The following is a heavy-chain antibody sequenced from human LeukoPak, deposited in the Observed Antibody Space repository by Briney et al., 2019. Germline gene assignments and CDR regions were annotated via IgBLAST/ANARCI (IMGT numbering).Heavy chain of an antibody. CDR3: AKDKDPWKSTSISDFEY. CDR1: GFTFSTYG. V-gene: IGHV3-30*02. D-gene: IGHD1-1*01. J-gene: IGHJ4*02. Sequence: GGSLRLSCAASGFTFSTYGMHWVRQAPGKGLEWVAFIRYDGSNKYYADFVKGRFTISRDNSKNTLYLQMNSLRAEDTAVYFCAKDKDPWKSTSISDFEYWGQGTLVTVSS. CDR2: IRYDGSNK.